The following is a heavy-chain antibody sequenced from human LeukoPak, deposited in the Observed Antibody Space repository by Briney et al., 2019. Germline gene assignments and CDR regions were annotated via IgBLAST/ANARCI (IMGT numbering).Heavy chain of an antibody. CDR1: GVSITSGIYY. D-gene: IGHD5-24*01. CDR3: ARSRDAYILGH. V-gene: IGHV4-61*02. J-gene: IGHJ4*02. CDR2: IYTSGST. Sequence: PSETLSLTCTVSGVSITSGIYYWRWIRQPAGKGLEWIGRIYTSGSTNYNPSLKSRVTISIDTSKNQFSLKLSSVTAADTAVYYCARSRDAYILGHWGQGILVTVSS.